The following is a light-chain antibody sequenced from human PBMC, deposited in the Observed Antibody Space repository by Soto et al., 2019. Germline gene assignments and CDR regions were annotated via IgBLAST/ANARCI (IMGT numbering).Light chain of an antibody. CDR1: QSVSSR. CDR3: QHYVGGATIT. J-gene: IGKJ5*01. Sequence: EIVMTQSPCTLSFSPWERATLSCRASQSVSSRLAWYQQKPGQAPRLLISGASSRATGIPDRFSGSGSGTDFTLTISRLEPEDFALYYCQHYVGGATITFGQGTRLEI. CDR2: GAS. V-gene: IGKV3-20*01.